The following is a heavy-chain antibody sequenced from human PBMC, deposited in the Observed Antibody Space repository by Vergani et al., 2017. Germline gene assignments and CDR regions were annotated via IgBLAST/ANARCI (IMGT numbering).Heavy chain of an antibody. Sequence: VDLVESGGGFVQPGGSRRLSCAASGFTFSSYAMHWVRQAPGKGLEWVAVISYDGSNKYYADSVKGRFTISRDNSKNTLYLQMNSLRAEDTAVYYCASDARELWFVERGDAFDIWGQGTMVTVSS. V-gene: IGHV3-30-3*01. D-gene: IGHD3-22*01. CDR3: ASDARELWFVERGDAFDI. J-gene: IGHJ3*02. CDR1: GFTFSSYA. CDR2: ISYDGSNK.